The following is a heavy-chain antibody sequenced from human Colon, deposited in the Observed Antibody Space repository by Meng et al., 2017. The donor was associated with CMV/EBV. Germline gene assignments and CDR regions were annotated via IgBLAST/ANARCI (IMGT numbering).Heavy chain of an antibody. CDR3: ARDPRNKGLDP. J-gene: IGHJ5*02. CDR2: INGPATAV. V-gene: IGHV3-11*01. Sequence: GESLKISCAASGFTFSGFYMIWVRQAPGKGLEWISHINGPATAVYYANSVKGRFTISRNHAQNSLYLQMDSLRVEDSAVYYCARDPRNKGLDPWGQGTLVTVSS. CDR1: GFTFSGFY.